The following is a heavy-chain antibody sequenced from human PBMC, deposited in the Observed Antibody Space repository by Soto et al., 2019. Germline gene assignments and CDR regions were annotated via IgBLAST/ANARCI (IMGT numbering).Heavy chain of an antibody. CDR2: ISFDGTKK. D-gene: IGHD4-17*01. CDR1: GFTFNIYA. J-gene: IGHJ6*02. Sequence: PGGSLRLSCAASGFTFNIYALHWVRQAPGKGLEWVAVISFDGTKKYYSDSVKGRFTISRDNLKNTLYLQMNNLRVEDAALYFCAREDDYGQRYINYGLDVWGQGTTVTVSS. CDR3: AREDDYGQRYINYGLDV. V-gene: IGHV3-30-3*01.